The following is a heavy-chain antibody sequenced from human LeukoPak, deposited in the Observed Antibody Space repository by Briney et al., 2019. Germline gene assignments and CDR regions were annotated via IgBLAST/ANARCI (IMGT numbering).Heavy chain of an antibody. CDR1: GFTFNTYS. CDR2: ISSSSSSI. V-gene: IGHV3-48*02. CDR3: ARGDHFFDY. J-gene: IGHJ4*02. D-gene: IGHD3-16*01. Sequence: GGSLRLSCGASGFTFNTYSMSWVRQAPGKGLEWVSYISSSSSSISYGGSVKGRFTISRVNAKNSLYLQMNTLTDEDTAVYYCARGDHFFDYWGQGTLVTVSS.